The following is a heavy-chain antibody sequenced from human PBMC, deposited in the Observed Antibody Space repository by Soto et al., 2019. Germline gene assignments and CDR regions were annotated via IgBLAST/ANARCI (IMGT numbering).Heavy chain of an antibody. J-gene: IGHJ5*02. CDR3: AREYFSSTSCYGYNWFDP. CDR2: IIPIFGTA. D-gene: IGHD2-2*01. CDR1: GGTFSSYA. V-gene: IGHV1-69*13. Sequence: SVKVSCKASGGTFSSYAISWVRQAPGQGLEWMGGIIPIFGTANYAQKFQGRVTITADESTSTAYMELSSLRSEDTAVYYCAREYFSSTSCYGYNWFDPWGQGTLVTVSS.